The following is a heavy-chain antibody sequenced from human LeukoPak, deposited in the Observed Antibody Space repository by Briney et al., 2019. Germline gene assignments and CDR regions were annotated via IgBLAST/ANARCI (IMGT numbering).Heavy chain of an antibody. V-gene: IGHV3-7*01. CDR1: GFTFSSYW. CDR2: IKPDGSEK. D-gene: IGHD3-3*01. J-gene: IGHJ6*02. CDR3: ARDSSGDFWRGYGHYYGMDV. Sequence: PGGSLRLSCAASGFTFSSYWMSWVRQAPGKGLEWVANIKPDGSEKYYVDSVKGRFTISRDNAKNSLYLQMNSLRAADTAVYYCARDSSGDFWRGYGHYYGMDVWGQGTTVTVSS.